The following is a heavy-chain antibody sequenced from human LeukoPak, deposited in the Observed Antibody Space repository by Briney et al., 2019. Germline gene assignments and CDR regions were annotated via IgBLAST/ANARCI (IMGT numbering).Heavy chain of an antibody. CDR1: GGSISSGGYS. J-gene: IGHJ6*02. D-gene: IGHD3-9*01. CDR3: ARDLTYYDILTGYSYYFGMDV. V-gene: IGHV4-30-2*01. Sequence: SQTLSLTCAVSGGSISSGGYSWSWIRQPPGKGLEWIGYIYHSGSTYYNPSLKSRVTISVDRSKNQFSLKLSSVTAADTAVYYCARDLTYYDILTGYSYYFGMDVWGQGTTVTVSS. CDR2: IYHSGST.